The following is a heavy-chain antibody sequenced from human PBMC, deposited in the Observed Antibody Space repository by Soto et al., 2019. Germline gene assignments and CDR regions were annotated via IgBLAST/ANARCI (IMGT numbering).Heavy chain of an antibody. J-gene: IGHJ4*02. Sequence: QITLKESGPTVVKPTETLTLTCTFSGFSLTTSGVGVGWVRQSPGKAPQWLALIYWDDDKRDSTSLKIRLTITKDTSKNQVVLTMANVDPADTATYYCAHRVLRTVFGLVTTTAIYFDFWGQGTPVVVSS. CDR3: AHRVLRTVFGLVTTTAIYFDF. D-gene: IGHD3-3*01. CDR1: GFSLTTSGVG. V-gene: IGHV2-5*02. CDR2: IYWDDDK.